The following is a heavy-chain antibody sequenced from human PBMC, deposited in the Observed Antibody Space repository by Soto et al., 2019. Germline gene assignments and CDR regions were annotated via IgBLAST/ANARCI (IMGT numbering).Heavy chain of an antibody. CDR1: GFTFSDYG. CDR2: VSWDGKAE. Sequence: GGSLRLSCAASGFTFSDYGMQWFRQAPGKGLEWVAVVSWDGKAEYYADSVKGRFTLSRDNSGDTLSLQMNRLRPEDTAVYYCVKEATVKAAHYFDSWGQGTLVTVSS. J-gene: IGHJ4*02. CDR3: VKEATVKAAHYFDS. D-gene: IGHD4-4*01. V-gene: IGHV3-30*18.